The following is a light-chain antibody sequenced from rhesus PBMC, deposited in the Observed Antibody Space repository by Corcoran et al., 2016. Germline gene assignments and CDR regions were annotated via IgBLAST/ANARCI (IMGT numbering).Light chain of an antibody. CDR3: MQTTKDPYT. Sequence: DIVLTQTPLSLPVTPGEPASISCRSSQSLLHINGNTYLDWYLHKPGQYPRLLIYKVTHRGSGVPDRFRGSGSGTDFTLKISRVEPEDVGVYYCMQTTKDPYTFGQGTKVEIK. CDR2: KVT. V-gene: IGKV2S2*01. J-gene: IGKJ2*01. CDR1: QSLLHINGNTY.